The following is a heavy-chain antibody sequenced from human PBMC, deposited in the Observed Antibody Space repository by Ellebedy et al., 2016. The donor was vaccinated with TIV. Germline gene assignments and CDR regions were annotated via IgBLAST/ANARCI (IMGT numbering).Heavy chain of an antibody. V-gene: IGHV1-8*03. Sequence: AASVKVSCKASGYTFTSYHINYMRQAPGQGLEWMGWMNPDSGDRGYAPKFQGRLTLTWDTSISTAYMDRTGLTSEDTAVYYCARTLTTTLGGYDFWGQGTLVTVPS. D-gene: IGHD3-22*01. CDR3: ARTLTTTLGGYDF. CDR1: GYTFTSYH. J-gene: IGHJ4*02. CDR2: MNPDSGDR.